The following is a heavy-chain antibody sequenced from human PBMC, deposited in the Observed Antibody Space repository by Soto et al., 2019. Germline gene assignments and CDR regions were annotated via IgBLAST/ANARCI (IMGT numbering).Heavy chain of an antibody. CDR3: AKDLPHSSGCDY. V-gene: IGHV3-30*18. CDR1: GFTFSSYG. J-gene: IGHJ4*02. Sequence: QVQLVESGGGVVQPGRSLRLSCAASGFTFSSYGMHWVRQAPGKGLEWVAVISYDGSNKYYADSVKGRFTISRDNSKNTLYLQMNSLRAEDTAVYYCAKDLPHSSGCDYWGQGTLVTVSS. D-gene: IGHD6-19*01. CDR2: ISYDGSNK.